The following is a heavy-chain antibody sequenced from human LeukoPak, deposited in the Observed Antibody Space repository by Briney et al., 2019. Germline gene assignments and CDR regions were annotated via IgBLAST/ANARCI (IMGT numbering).Heavy chain of an antibody. D-gene: IGHD2-15*01. V-gene: IGHV1-8*01. CDR2: MNPNSGNT. CDR3: ARGVVGATPTLRYFAY. J-gene: IGHJ4*02. Sequence: ASVKVSCKASGYTFTSYDINWVRQATGQGLEWMGWMNPNSGNTGYAQKFERRVNMTRNTSISTAYMELSSLRSEHTAVYYCARGVVGATPTLRYFAYWGQGTLVTVSS. CDR1: GYTFTSYD.